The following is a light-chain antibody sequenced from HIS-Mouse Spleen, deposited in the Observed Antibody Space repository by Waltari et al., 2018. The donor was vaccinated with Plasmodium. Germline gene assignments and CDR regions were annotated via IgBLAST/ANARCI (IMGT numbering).Light chain of an antibody. V-gene: IGLV3-21*02. CDR3: QVWDSSSDHPV. CDR1: NIGSKS. CDR2: DDS. Sequence: SYVLTQPPSVSVAPGQTARITCWGTNIGSKSVHWYPQKPGQAPVLVVYDDSDRPSGIPERFSGSNSGNTATLTISRVEAGDEADYYCQVWDSSSDHPVFGGGTKLTVL. J-gene: IGLJ2*01.